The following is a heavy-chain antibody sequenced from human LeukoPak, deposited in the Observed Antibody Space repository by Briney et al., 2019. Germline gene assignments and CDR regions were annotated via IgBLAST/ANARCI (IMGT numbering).Heavy chain of an antibody. CDR2: INQDGSQK. V-gene: IGHV3-7*01. CDR3: ARTVAGNIHDAFDI. J-gene: IGHJ3*02. CDR1: GFSLSSNS. D-gene: IGHD6-19*01. Sequence: GGSLRLSCAASGFSLSSNSMNWVRQAPGKGLEWVANINQDGSQKYYVSSVKGRFTISRDNAKNSLDLQMNSLRAEDTAVYYCARTVAGNIHDAFDIWGQGTMVTVSS.